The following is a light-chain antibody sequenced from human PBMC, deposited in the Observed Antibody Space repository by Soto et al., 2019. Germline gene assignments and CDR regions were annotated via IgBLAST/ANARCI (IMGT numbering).Light chain of an antibody. J-gene: IGLJ2*01. CDR3: CSYGGSRTVI. V-gene: IGLV2-23*01. CDR2: EAF. CDR1: SSDVGSYNL. Sequence: QSALTQPASVSGSPGQSITISCTGSSSDVGSYNLVSWYQQLPGKAPKLMIYEAFKRPSGVSNRFSGSKSGNTASLTISGLQAEDEGHYYCCSYGGSRTVIFGGGTKLTIL.